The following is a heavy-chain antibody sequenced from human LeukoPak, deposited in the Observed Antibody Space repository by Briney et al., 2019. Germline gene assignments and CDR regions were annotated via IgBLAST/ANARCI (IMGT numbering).Heavy chain of an antibody. V-gene: IGHV3-7*01. Sequence: GGSLRLSCAASGFSFSDFCMSWVRQAPGKGLEWVAFINHPGTEKYYVDSVEGRSTISRDNAKNSLYLQMNSLRAEDTAIYYCTRDWLDASLDYWGQGVLVTVSS. CDR3: TRDWLDASLDY. D-gene: IGHD6-19*01. CDR1: GFSFSDFC. CDR2: INHPGTEK. J-gene: IGHJ4*02.